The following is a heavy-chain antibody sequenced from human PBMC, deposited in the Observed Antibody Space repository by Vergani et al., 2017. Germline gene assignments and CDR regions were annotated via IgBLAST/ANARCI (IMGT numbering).Heavy chain of an antibody. CDR3: ARTGYDFWSGYLDY. J-gene: IGHJ4*02. CDR1: GGSISSSSYY. V-gene: IGHV4-39*07. CDR2: IYTSGST. D-gene: IGHD3-3*01. Sequence: QLQLQESGPGLVKPSETLSLTCTVSGGSISSSSYYWGWIRQPPGKGLEWIGRIYTSGSTNYNPSLKSRVTISVDTSKNQFSLKLSSVTAADTAVYYCARTGYDFWSGYLDYWGQGTLVTVSS.